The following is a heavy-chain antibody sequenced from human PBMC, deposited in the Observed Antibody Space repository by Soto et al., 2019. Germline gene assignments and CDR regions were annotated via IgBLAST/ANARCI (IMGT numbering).Heavy chain of an antibody. Sequence: QVQLQQWGAGLLKPSETLSLTCAVYGGSFSGYYCSWIRQTPGKGLEWIGEINHSGSTNYNPSLKSRVTISVDTSKNRFSLKLSSVTAADTAVYYGAIFSPERHNWFDPWGQGTLVTVSS. CDR2: INHSGST. CDR3: AIFSPERHNWFDP. J-gene: IGHJ5*02. D-gene: IGHD3-9*01. V-gene: IGHV4-34*01. CDR1: GGSFSGYY.